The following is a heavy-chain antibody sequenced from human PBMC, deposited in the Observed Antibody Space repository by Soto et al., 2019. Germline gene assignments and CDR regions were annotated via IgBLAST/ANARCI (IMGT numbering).Heavy chain of an antibody. CDR2: IFYSENT. Sequence: SETLSFTCTVSGGSISSGDYYWSWIRQPPGKGLEWIGYIFYSENTYYNPSLKSRVTISVDTSKNQFSLKLSSVTAADTAVYYCARPNYAYYYGMDVWGQGTTVTVSS. V-gene: IGHV4-30-4*01. CDR3: ARPNYAYYYGMDV. D-gene: IGHD1-7*01. J-gene: IGHJ6*02. CDR1: GGSISSGDYY.